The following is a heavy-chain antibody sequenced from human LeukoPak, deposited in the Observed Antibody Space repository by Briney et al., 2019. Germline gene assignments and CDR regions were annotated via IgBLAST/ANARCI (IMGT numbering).Heavy chain of an antibody. CDR3: ARDLYDSSGYYYFDY. Sequence: SETLSLTCTVSGGSISSYYWSWIRQPPGKGLEWIGYIYYSGSTNYNPSLKSRVTISVDTSKNQFSLKLSSVTAADTAVYYSARDLYDSSGYYYFDYWGQGTLVTVSS. D-gene: IGHD3-22*01. CDR2: IYYSGST. J-gene: IGHJ4*02. V-gene: IGHV4-59*01. CDR1: GGSISSYY.